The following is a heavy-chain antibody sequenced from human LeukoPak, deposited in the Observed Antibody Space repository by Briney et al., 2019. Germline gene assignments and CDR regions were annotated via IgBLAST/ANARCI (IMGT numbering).Heavy chain of an antibody. Sequence: SVKVSCKASGGTFSSYASSWVRQAPGQGLEWMGGIIPIFGTANYAQKFQGRVTITADESTSTAYMELSSLRSEDTAVYYCAVGRYGSGSYYNGDYWGQGTLVTVSS. CDR3: AVGRYGSGSYYNGDY. V-gene: IGHV1-69*13. D-gene: IGHD3-10*01. J-gene: IGHJ4*02. CDR2: IIPIFGTA. CDR1: GGTFSSYA.